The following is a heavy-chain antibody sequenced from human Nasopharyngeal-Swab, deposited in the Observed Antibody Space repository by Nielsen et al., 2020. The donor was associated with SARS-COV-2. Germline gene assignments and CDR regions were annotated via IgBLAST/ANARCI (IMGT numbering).Heavy chain of an antibody. V-gene: IGHV1-69*13. J-gene: IGHJ5*02. CDR1: GGTFSSYA. CDR2: IIPIFGTA. D-gene: IGHD3-10*01. Sequence: SVKVSCKASGGTFSSYAISWVRQAPGQGLEWMGGIIPIFGTANYAQKFQGRVTITADESTSTAYMELRSLRSDDTAVYYCARSVLLWFGELSHHWFDPWGQGTLVTVSS. CDR3: ARSVLLWFGELSHHWFDP.